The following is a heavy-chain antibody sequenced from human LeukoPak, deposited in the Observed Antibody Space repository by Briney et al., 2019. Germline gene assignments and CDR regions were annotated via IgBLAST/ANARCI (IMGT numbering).Heavy chain of an antibody. CDR1: GGSFSGYY. D-gene: IGHD6-13*01. CDR3: ASYYSSSPIDY. J-gene: IGHJ4*02. V-gene: IGHV4-34*01. CDR2: INHSGST. Sequence: SETLSLTCAVYGGSFSGYYWSWIRQPPGKGLEWIGEINHSGSTNYNPSLKSRVTISVDTSKNQFSLKLSSVTAADTAVYYCASYYSSSPIDYWGQGTLVTVSS.